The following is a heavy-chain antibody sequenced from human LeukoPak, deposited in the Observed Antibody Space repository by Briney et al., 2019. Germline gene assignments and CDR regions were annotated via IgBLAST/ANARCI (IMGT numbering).Heavy chain of an antibody. D-gene: IGHD6-19*01. CDR3: ARDHVEQWLDEASLDY. V-gene: IGHV3-23*01. CDR2: ISGSGGST. Sequence: GGSLRLSCAASGFTFSSYAMSWVRQAPGKGLEWVSAISGSGGSTYYADSVKGRFTISRDNAKNSLYLQMNSLRAEDTAVYYCARDHVEQWLDEASLDYWGQGTLVTVSS. CDR1: GFTFSSYA. J-gene: IGHJ4*02.